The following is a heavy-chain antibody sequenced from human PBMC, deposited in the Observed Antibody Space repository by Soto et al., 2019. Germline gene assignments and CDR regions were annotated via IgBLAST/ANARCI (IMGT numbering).Heavy chain of an antibody. CDR3: AREEGVAPHNWFDP. Sequence: PSETLSLTCTVSGGSISSGGYYWSWIRQHPGKGLEWIGYIYYSGSTYYNPSLKSRVTISVDTSKNQFSLKLSSVTAADTAVYYCAREEGVAPHNWFDPWGQGTLVTVSS. V-gene: IGHV4-31*03. CDR1: GGSISSGGYY. CDR2: IYYSGST. D-gene: IGHD3-3*01. J-gene: IGHJ5*02.